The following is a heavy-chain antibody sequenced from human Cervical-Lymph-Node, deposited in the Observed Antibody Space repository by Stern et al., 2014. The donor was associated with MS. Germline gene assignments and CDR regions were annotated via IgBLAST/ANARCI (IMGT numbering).Heavy chain of an antibody. CDR3: AKHMGSFPSAGDY. CDR2: SSGSGGST. D-gene: IGHD2-21*01. Sequence: EVQLVESGGGLVQPGGSLRLSCAASGFTFSGYAMSWVRQAPGKGLEWVSASSGSGGSTYYADSVKGRFTISRDNSKNTLYLQMNSLRAEDTAVYYCAKHMGSFPSAGDYWGQGTLVTVSS. CDR1: GFTFSGYA. V-gene: IGHV3-23*04. J-gene: IGHJ4*02.